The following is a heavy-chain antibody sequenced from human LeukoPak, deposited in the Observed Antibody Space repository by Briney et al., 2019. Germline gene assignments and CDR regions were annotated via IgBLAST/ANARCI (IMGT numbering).Heavy chain of an antibody. CDR1: GFTFSSYG. CDR3: ARSRNVRTFDY. CDR2: IRHDGTNQ. Sequence: PGGSLRLSCAASGFTFSSYGIHWVRQAPGKGLGWVTFIRHDGTNQHYGGSVKGRFTISRDDLKNTVFLQMNRVRAEDTAVYFCARSRNVRTFDYWGQGTLVAVSS. V-gene: IGHV3-30*02. J-gene: IGHJ4*02.